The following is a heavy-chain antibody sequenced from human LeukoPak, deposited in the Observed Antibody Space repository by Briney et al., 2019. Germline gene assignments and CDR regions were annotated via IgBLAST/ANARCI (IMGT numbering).Heavy chain of an antibody. V-gene: IGHV1-69*05. CDR1: GGTFSSYA. D-gene: IGHD6-25*01. CDR2: IIPIFGTA. CDR3: ASGGDGSVQFDY. Sequence: AASVKVSCKASGGTFSSYAISWVRQAPGQGLEWMGRIIPIFGTANYAQKFQGRVTITTDESTSTAYMELSSLRSEDTAVYYCASGGDGSVQFDYWGQGTLVTVSS. J-gene: IGHJ4*02.